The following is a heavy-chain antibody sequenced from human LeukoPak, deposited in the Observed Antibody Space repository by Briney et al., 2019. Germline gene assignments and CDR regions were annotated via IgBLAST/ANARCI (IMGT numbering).Heavy chain of an antibody. CDR1: GGSISSDAYR. D-gene: IGHD7-27*01. J-gene: IGHJ4*02. CDR2: IYYSGYT. Sequence: PSETLSFTCTVSGGSISSDAYRWGWIRQPPGKGLEWIGNIYYSGYTYYNPSLKSRVTIPVDTSKNQLSLKLTSVTAADTAVYYCARLDWGSGGSGSFDYWGQGTLVTVSS. CDR3: ARLDWGSGGSGSFDY. V-gene: IGHV4-39*01.